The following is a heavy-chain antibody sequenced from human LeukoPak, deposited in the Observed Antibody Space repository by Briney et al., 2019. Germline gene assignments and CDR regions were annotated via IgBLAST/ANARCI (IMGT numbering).Heavy chain of an antibody. J-gene: IGHJ4*02. D-gene: IGHD5-18*01. CDR1: GGSFSGYY. Sequence: SSETLSLTCAVYGGSFSGYYWRWIRQPPGKGLEWIGEISHSGSTNYNPSLKSRVTISVDTSKNQFSLKLSSVTAADTAVYCCASGWDTATAYFDYWGQGTLVTVSS. V-gene: IGHV4-34*01. CDR3: ASGWDTATAYFDY. CDR2: ISHSGST.